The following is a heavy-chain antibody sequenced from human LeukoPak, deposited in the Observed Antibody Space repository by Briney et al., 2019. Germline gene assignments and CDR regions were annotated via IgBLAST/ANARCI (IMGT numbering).Heavy chain of an antibody. CDR1: GGSISSYY. J-gene: IGHJ4*02. Sequence: SETLSLTCTVSGGSISSYYWSWIRQPPGKGLEWIGYIYYSGSTNYNPSLKSRVTISVDTFKNQFSLKLSSVTAADTAVYYCASGGYISSSSPFDYWGQGTLVTVSS. V-gene: IGHV4-59*01. CDR3: ASGGYISSSSPFDY. D-gene: IGHD6-6*01. CDR2: IYYSGST.